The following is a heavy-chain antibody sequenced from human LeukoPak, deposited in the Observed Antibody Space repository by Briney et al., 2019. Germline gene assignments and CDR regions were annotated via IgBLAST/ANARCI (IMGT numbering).Heavy chain of an antibody. CDR1: GFTFSSYA. V-gene: IGHV3-30-3*01. CDR3: ARDSGWLQFTYYFDY. D-gene: IGHD5-24*01. CDR2: ISYDGSNK. Sequence: GGSLRLSCVASGFTFSSYAMHWVRQAPGKGLEWVAVISYDGSNKYYADSVKGRFTISRDNSKSTLYLHMNSLRTEDTAVYYCARDSGWLQFTYYFDYWGQGTLVTVSS. J-gene: IGHJ4*02.